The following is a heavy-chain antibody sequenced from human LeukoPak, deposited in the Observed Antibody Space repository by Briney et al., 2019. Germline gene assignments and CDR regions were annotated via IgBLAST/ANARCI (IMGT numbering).Heavy chain of an antibody. D-gene: IGHD3-10*01. CDR1: GYSISSGYY. J-gene: IGHJ4*02. CDR3: ARLVYNGSGIYHYFDY. CDR2: IHHSGRT. Sequence: SETLSLTCAVSGYSISSGYYWGWIRKPPGKGLEWIGSIHHSGRTYSNPSLKSRVTISVDTSENQFSLKLSSVTAAVTAVYYCARLVYNGSGIYHYFDYWGQGTLVTVSS. V-gene: IGHV4-38-2*01.